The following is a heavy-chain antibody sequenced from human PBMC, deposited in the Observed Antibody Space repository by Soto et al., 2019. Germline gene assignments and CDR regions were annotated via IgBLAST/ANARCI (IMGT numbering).Heavy chain of an antibody. D-gene: IGHD6-13*01. J-gene: IGHJ4*02. CDR2: ISYDGSNK. CDR1: GFTFSSYA. V-gene: IGHV3-30-3*01. CDR3: ARDLFLGSSWGYFDY. Sequence: PGGSLRLSCAASGFTFSSYAMHWVRQAPGKGLEWVAVISYDGSNKYYADSVKGRFTISRDNSKNTLYLQMNSLRAEDTAVYYCARDLFLGSSWGYFDYWGRGPLVTVSS.